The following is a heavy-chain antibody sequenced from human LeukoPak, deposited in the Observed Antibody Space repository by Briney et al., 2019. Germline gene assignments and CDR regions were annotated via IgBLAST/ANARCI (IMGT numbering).Heavy chain of an antibody. Sequence: SETLSLTCTVSGGSISSSSYYWGWIRQPPGKGLEWIGSIYYSGSTYYNPSLKSRVTISVDTSKNQFSLKLSSVTAADTAVYYCARGVKRGSGSYVREPNFDYWGQRTLVTVSS. J-gene: IGHJ4*02. CDR3: ARGVKRGSGSYVREPNFDY. D-gene: IGHD3-10*01. V-gene: IGHV4-39*07. CDR2: IYYSGST. CDR1: GGSISSSSYY.